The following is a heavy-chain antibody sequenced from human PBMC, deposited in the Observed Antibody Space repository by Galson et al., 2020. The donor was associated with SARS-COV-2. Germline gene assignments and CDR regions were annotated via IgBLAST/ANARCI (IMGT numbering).Heavy chain of an antibody. J-gene: IGHJ6*02. CDR3: AKQDDFWSGSPTGYGMDV. Sequence: SETLSLTCTVSGVSISSSSSYWGWLRPPPGKGLAWIGNINYNGNTYYNPSLTSRVTIAVATSKCQFSLKLSSVTAADTAVYYCAKQDDFWSGSPTGYGMDVWGQGTTVTVTS. V-gene: IGHV4-39*01. CDR2: INYNGNT. CDR1: GVSISSSSSY. D-gene: IGHD3-3*01.